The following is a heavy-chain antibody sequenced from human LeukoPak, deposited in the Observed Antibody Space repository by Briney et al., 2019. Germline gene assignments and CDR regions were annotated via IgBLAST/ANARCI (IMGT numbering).Heavy chain of an antibody. J-gene: IGHJ3*02. CDR1: GFTFSSYS. CDR3: ARVSYYYDSSGYYYVGGGAFDI. CDR2: ISSSSYI. V-gene: IGHV3-21*01. D-gene: IGHD3-22*01. Sequence: GGSLTLSCAASGFTFSSYSMNWVRQAPGKGLEWVSSISSSSYIYYADSVKGRFTISRDNAKNSLYLQMNSLRAEDTAVYYCARVSYYYDSSGYYYVGGGAFDIWGQGTMVTVSS.